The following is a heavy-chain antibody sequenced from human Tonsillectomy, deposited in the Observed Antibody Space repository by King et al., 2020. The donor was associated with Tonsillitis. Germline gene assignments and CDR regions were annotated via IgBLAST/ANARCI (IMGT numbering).Heavy chain of an antibody. D-gene: IGHD6-19*01. Sequence: VQLVESGGGVVQPGGSLRLSCASSGFDFSSYGMHWVRQAPGKGLQGVAVISFDARRETYADSVKGRFTISRDNSEKTLYLQMNSLRAEDTAVYYCARERLYSSGWGIDYWGQGSLVTVSS. CDR3: ARERLYSSGWGIDY. J-gene: IGHJ4*02. CDR2: ISFDARRE. V-gene: IGHV3-33*05. CDR1: GFDFSSYG.